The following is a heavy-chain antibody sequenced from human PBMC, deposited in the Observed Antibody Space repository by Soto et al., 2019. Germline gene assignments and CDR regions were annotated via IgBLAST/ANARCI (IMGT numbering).Heavy chain of an antibody. D-gene: IGHD5-12*01. CDR1: GFTVTINY. J-gene: IGHJ4*02. CDR3: HGYGY. Sequence: EVQVVESGGGLDQPGGSLRLSCAVSGFTVTINYMSWVRQAPGKGLEWVSVIYSGGTIYYADSVKGRFTISRDTSKNTLYLQMNSLRGDDTAVYYCHGYGYWGQGTLVTVSS. CDR2: IYSGGTI. V-gene: IGHV3-53*01.